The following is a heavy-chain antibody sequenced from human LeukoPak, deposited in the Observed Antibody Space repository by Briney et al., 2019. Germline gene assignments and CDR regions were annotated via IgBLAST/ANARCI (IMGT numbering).Heavy chain of an antibody. D-gene: IGHD3-22*01. CDR2: ISSSGYTI. CDR1: GFTFSDYY. V-gene: IGHV3-11*04. J-gene: IGHJ3*02. Sequence: GGSLRLSCAASGFTFSDYYMSWIRQAPGEGLGWVSYISSSGYTIYYADSVKGRFTISRDNAKNSLYLKMNSLIDEDTSVYYCARSDDSSGYYYRSMVSGAFDIWGQGTMVTVSS. CDR3: ARSDDSSGYYYRSMVSGAFDI.